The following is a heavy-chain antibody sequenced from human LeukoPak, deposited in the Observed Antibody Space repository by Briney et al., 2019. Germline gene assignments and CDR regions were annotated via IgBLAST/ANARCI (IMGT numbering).Heavy chain of an antibody. CDR3: ASGVVPMMGHIAY. D-gene: IGHD3-3*01. CDR1: GFTFSSYS. V-gene: IGHV3-21*01. CDR2: ISSSTPYI. Sequence: GGSLRLSCAASGFTFSSYSMNWVRQAPGKGLEWVSSISSSTPYIYYADSVKGRFTGSRDNAKNSLYLQMNSLRADDTAVYYCASGVVPMMGHIAYWGQGTLVTVSS. J-gene: IGHJ4*02.